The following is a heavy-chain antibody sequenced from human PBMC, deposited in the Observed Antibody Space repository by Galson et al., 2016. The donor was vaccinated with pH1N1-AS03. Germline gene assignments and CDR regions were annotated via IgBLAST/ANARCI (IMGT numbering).Heavy chain of an antibody. Sequence: SLRLSCAASGFTFSTYWIHWVRQAPGKGLEWVSTIYSGGRTYYADSGKGRFTISRDNSKNTLYLQMNSLRAEDTAVYYCVRNDYENVDLQGFYFDYWGQGTLVTVSS. D-gene: IGHD4/OR15-4a*01. CDR1: GFTFSTYW. V-gene: IGHV3-53*01. CDR2: IYSGGRT. CDR3: VRNDYENVDLQGFYFDY. J-gene: IGHJ4*02.